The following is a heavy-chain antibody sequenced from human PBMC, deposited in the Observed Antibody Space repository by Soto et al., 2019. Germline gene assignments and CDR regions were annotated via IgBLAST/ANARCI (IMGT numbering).Heavy chain of an antibody. CDR1: GGTFSNYG. Sequence: GASVKVSCKASGGTFSNYGIKWVRQAPGQGREWMGGIIPVFGTTNYAQSFQGRLTITADDPTSTAYMELSSLRSEDTAVYYCPTEIYYDSSRYYCPWGQGTLVTVSS. CDR3: PTEIYYDSSRYYCP. CDR2: IIPVFGTT. D-gene: IGHD3-22*01. J-gene: IGHJ4*02. V-gene: IGHV1-69*13.